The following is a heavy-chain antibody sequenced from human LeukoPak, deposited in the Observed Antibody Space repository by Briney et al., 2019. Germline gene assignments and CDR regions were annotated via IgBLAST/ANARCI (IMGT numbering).Heavy chain of an antibody. CDR2: IIPIFATA. V-gene: IGHV1-69*05. J-gene: IGHJ4*02. CDR1: GGTFNSYE. D-gene: IGHD6-19*01. CDR3: ARAHSSGWYFFDY. Sequence: ASVKVSCKDSGGTFNSYEITWVRQAPGQGLEWVGGIIPIFATANYAQKFQGRVSITTDASTSTAYMEVSSLRSEDAAVYYCARAHSSGWYFFDYWGQGTLVTVS.